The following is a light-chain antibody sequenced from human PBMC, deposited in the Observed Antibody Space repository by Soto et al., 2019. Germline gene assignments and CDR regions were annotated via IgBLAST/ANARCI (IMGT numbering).Light chain of an antibody. J-gene: IGKJ1*01. V-gene: IGKV1-5*01. CDR3: QQYDSYSPT. CDR2: DAS. Sequence: DIQMTQSPSTLCASVGDRVTITCRASQSIGSWLAWYQQKPGKAPKFLIYDASTLEAGVPSRFSGSGSGTEFTLTISSLQPDDFATYYCQQYDSYSPTFGQGTKVELK. CDR1: QSIGSW.